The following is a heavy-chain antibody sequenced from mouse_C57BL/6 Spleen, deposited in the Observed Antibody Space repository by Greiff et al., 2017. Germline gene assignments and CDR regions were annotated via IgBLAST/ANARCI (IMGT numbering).Heavy chain of an antibody. CDR3: ARDYSNPYAMDY. Sequence: EVKVVESGGGLVKPGGSLKLSCAASGFTFSDYGMHWVRQAPEKGLEWVAYISSGSSTIYYADTVKGRFTISRDNAKNTLFLQMTSLRSEDTAMYYCARDYSNPYAMDYWGQGTSVTVSS. CDR1: GFTFSDYG. CDR2: ISSGSSTI. J-gene: IGHJ4*01. D-gene: IGHD2-5*01. V-gene: IGHV5-17*01.